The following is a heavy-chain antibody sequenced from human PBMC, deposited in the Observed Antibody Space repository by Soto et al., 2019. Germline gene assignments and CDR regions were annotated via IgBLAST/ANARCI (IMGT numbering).Heavy chain of an antibody. CDR3: AAVLLTPYEFAFEGLVVGAFDY. D-gene: IGHD3-16*02. CDR2: FDREHGEL. CDR1: GHSLSKLS. J-gene: IGHJ4*02. V-gene: IGHV1-24*01. Sequence: XPVKGSCNVSGHSLSKLSICWVRQAPGKGLECMGGFDREHGELVCAEGFQGRFSMTEDTPTDAINMELTSLRSEDTAVYFCAAVLLTPYEFAFEGLVVGAFDYWGQVTPVTVSS.